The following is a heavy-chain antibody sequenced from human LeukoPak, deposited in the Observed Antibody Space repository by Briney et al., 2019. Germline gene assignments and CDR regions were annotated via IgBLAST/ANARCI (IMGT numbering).Heavy chain of an antibody. V-gene: IGHV4-59*12. Sequence: PSETLSLTCTDSGGSISSYYWSWIRQPPGKGLEWIGYIYYSGSTYYNPSLKSRVTISVDTSKNQFSLKLSSVTAADTAVYYCARGSGYSYGYEPFDYWGQGTLVTVSS. J-gene: IGHJ4*02. D-gene: IGHD5-18*01. CDR3: ARGSGYSYGYEPFDY. CDR1: GGSISSYY. CDR2: IYYSGST.